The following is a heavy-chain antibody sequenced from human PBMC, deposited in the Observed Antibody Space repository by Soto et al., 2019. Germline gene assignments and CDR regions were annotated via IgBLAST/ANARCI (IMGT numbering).Heavy chain of an antibody. D-gene: IGHD5-12*01. CDR1: GCTFSSYS. CDR2: ISSSSSTI. CDR3: ARSYSGYDIWFDP. Sequence: EVQLVESGGGLVQPGGSLRLSCAASGCTFSSYSMNWVRQAPGKGLEWVSYISSSSSTIYYADSGKGRFTISRDNAKNSLYLQMNSLRDEDTAVYYCARSYSGYDIWFDPWGQGTLVTVSS. V-gene: IGHV3-48*02. J-gene: IGHJ5*02.